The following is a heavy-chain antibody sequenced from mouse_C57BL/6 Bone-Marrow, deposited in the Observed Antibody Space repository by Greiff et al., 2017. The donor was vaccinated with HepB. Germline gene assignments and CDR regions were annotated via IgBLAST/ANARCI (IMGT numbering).Heavy chain of an antibody. V-gene: IGHV5-16*01. CDR3: ARDRGWSGFAY. CDR2: INYDGSST. J-gene: IGHJ3*01. Sequence: EVKVVESEGGLVQPGSSMKLSCTASGFTFSDYYMAWVRQVPEKGLEWVANINYDGSSTYYLDSLKSRFIISRDNAKNILYLQMSSLKSEDTATYYCARDRGWSGFAYWGQGTLVTVSA. D-gene: IGHD2-3*01. CDR1: GFTFSDYY.